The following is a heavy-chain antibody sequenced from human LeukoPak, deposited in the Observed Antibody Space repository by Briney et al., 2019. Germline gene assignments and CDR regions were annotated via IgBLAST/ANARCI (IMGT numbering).Heavy chain of an antibody. CDR2: ISAYNGNT. D-gene: IGHD5-18*01. CDR1: GYTFTSYG. J-gene: IGHJ4*02. V-gene: IGHV1-18*01. Sequence: ASVTVSCRTSGYTFTSYGISWVRQAPGQGLEWMGWISAYNGNTNYAQKFQGRVTMTTDTSTSTAYMELTSLRSDDTALYYCARGPQRGYSDYWGQGTLVTVSS. CDR3: ARGPQRGYSDY.